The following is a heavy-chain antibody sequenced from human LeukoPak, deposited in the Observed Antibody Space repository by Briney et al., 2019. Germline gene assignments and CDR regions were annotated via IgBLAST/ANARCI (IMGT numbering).Heavy chain of an antibody. Sequence: SETLSLTCTASGGSISNYYWNWIRQPPGKGLEWVGYIYYSGSTNYNPSLKSRVTISVDTPKNQFSLKLSSVTAADTAVYYCARVVINTGGYYYYYMDVWGKGTTVTVSS. CDR2: IYYSGST. CDR1: GGSISNYY. J-gene: IGHJ6*03. CDR3: ARVVINTGGYYYYYMDV. V-gene: IGHV4-59*01. D-gene: IGHD3-22*01.